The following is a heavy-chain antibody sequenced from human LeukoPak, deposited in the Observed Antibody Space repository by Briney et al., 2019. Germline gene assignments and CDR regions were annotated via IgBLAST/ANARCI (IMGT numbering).Heavy chain of an antibody. CDR2: IYSGGST. CDR3: ARAIYSSLSYYFDY. Sequence: PGGSLRLSCAASGFTFSVEYMSWIRQAPGKGLEWVSVIYSGGSTYYADSVKGRFTISRDNSKNTLYLQMNSLRAEDTAVYYCARAIYSSLSYYFDYWGQGTLVTVSS. CDR1: GFTFSVEY. J-gene: IGHJ4*02. D-gene: IGHD6-6*01. V-gene: IGHV3-53*01.